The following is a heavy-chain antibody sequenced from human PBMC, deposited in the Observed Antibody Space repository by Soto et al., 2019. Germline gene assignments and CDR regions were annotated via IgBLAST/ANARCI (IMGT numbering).Heavy chain of an antibody. CDR2: ISAYNGNT. V-gene: IGHV1-18*01. CDR3: ARETRQYASSGYSVFLDY. Sequence: ASVKVSCKASGYTFTSYGISWVRQAPGQGLEWMGWISAYNGNTNYAQKLQGRVTMTTDTSTSTAYMELRSLRSDDTAVYYCARETRQYASSGYSVFLDYWGQGTLVTVSS. D-gene: IGHD3-22*01. CDR1: GYTFTSYG. J-gene: IGHJ4*02.